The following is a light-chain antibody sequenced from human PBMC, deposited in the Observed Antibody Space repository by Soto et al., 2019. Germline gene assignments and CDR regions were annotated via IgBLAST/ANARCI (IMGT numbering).Light chain of an antibody. CDR3: CSYTSSDTYV. CDR2: DVS. CDR1: SSDVGGYDF. Sequence: QSVLTQPASVSGSPGQSITTSCTGTSSDVGGYDFVSWYQQHPGKAPKVMIYDVSNRPSGVSNRLSGSKSGDTASLTISGLQAEDEADYYCCSYTSSDTYVFGTGTKVTVL. J-gene: IGLJ1*01. V-gene: IGLV2-14*01.